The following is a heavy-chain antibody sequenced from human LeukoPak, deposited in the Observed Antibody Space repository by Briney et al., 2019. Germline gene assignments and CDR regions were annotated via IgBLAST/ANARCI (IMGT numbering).Heavy chain of an antibody. J-gene: IGHJ5*02. Sequence: SETLSLTCTVSGGSINSYYWSWIRQPPGKGLEWIGYIYYSGSTNYNPSLKSRVTISVDTSKNQFSLRLISVTAADTAVYYCARDRHGSGSAHSFDPWGQGILVTVSS. CDR3: ARDRHGSGSAHSFDP. V-gene: IGHV4-59*01. CDR1: GGSINSYY. D-gene: IGHD3-10*01. CDR2: IYYSGST.